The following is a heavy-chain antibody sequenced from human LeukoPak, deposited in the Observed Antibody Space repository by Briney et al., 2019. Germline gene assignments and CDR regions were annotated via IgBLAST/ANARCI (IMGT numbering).Heavy chain of an antibody. J-gene: IGHJ5*02. Sequence: AGRSLRLSCAASGFTFSDYAMHWVRQAPGKGLEWVAVISYDGNYKYSADSMKGRFTVSRDNSKNMLYLQMNSLRPEDTAVYYCARDPLTDCSGGSCYSEGFAPWGQGTLVTVSS. CDR1: GFTFSDYA. D-gene: IGHD2-15*01. V-gene: IGHV3-30-3*01. CDR3: ARDPLTDCSGGSCYSEGFAP. CDR2: ISYDGNYK.